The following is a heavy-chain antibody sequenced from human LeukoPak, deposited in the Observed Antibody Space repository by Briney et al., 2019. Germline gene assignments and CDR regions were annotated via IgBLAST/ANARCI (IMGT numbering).Heavy chain of an antibody. J-gene: IGHJ4*02. V-gene: IGHV4-34*01. D-gene: IGHD2-2*01. Sequence: SETLSLTCAVYGGSFSGYYWSWIRQPPGKGLEWIGEINHSGSTNYNPSLKSRVTISVDTSKDQFSLKLSSVTAADTAVYYCARALGDCSSTSCYALRAGPSRSFDYWGQGTLVTVSS. CDR1: GGSFSGYY. CDR2: INHSGST. CDR3: ARALGDCSSTSCYALRAGPSRSFDY.